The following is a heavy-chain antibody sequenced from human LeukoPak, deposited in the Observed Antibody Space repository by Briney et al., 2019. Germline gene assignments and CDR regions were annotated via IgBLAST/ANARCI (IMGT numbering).Heavy chain of an antibody. CDR2: ISYDGSNK. J-gene: IGHJ1*01. CDR1: GFTFSSYA. Sequence: AGGSLRLSCAASGFTFSSYAMPWVRQAPAKGLEWVAVISYDGSNKYYAESVMSRFTISRDNSKNTLYLQMNSLKTEDTAVYYCARDRSSCSGGSCYTAEYFHYWGQGTLVTVSS. D-gene: IGHD2-15*01. CDR3: ARDRSSCSGGSCYTAEYFHY. V-gene: IGHV3-30*04.